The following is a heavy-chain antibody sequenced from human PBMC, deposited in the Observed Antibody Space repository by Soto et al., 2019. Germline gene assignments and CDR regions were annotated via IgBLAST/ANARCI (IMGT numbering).Heavy chain of an antibody. CDR2: ISAYNGNT. CDR3: ARDEVGRKRDMDV. V-gene: IGHV1-18*01. J-gene: IGHJ6*03. Sequence: ASVKVSCKASGYTFTSYGISWVRQAPGQGLEWMGWISAYNGNTNYAQKLQGRVTMTTDTSKSTAYMELRSLRSDDTAVYYWARDEVGRKRDMDVWGKGTTVTVSS. CDR1: GYTFTSYG.